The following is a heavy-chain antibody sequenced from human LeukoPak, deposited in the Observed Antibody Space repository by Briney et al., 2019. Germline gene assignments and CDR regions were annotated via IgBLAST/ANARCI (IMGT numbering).Heavy chain of an antibody. V-gene: IGHV3-64D*06. Sequence: PGGSLRLSCSASGFTFSPYAMNWVRQAPGKGLEYVSAVNSNGGTPYYADSVQGRFTISRDDSKNTLYLQMSSLRAEDTAVYYCVKGRGYYYYYGMDVWGRGTMVFVSS. CDR2: VNSNGGTP. CDR1: GFTFSPYA. J-gene: IGHJ6*04. CDR3: VKGRGYYYYYGMDV.